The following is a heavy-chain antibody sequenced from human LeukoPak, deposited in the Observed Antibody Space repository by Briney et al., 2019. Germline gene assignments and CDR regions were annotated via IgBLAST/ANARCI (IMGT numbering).Heavy chain of an antibody. Sequence: GGSLRLSCAASGFTFSSYWMTWVRQAPGKGLEWVANLRPDGSDKYYADSVKGRFTISRDNAKNSLYLQMNGLRADDTAIYYCARDAYDDASESWGQGTLVTVSS. J-gene: IGHJ5*02. CDR2: LRPDGSDK. D-gene: IGHD3-3*01. CDR3: ARDAYDDASES. V-gene: IGHV3-7*01. CDR1: GFTFSSYW.